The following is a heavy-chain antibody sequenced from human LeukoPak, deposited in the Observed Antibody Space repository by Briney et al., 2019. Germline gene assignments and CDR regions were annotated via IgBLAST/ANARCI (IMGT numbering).Heavy chain of an antibody. Sequence: GRSLRLSCAASGFTLSKYWVHWVRQTSGKGLEWVARINPEKTTINYADSVTGRFTISRDNAENTVYLEMNSLRADDTAIYHCVRDKTGWDDYWGQGTLVTVSS. J-gene: IGHJ4*02. D-gene: IGHD7-27*01. CDR1: GFTLSKYW. CDR3: VRDKTGWDDY. V-gene: IGHV3-74*01. CDR2: INPEKTTI.